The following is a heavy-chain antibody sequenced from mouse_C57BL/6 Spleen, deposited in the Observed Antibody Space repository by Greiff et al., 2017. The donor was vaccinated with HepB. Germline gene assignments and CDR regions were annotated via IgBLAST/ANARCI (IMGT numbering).Heavy chain of an antibody. V-gene: IGHV3-6*01. CDR1: GYSITSGYY. J-gene: IGHJ3*01. D-gene: IGHD2-4*01. CDR3: ARDDYDAWFAY. CDR2: ISYDGSN. Sequence: EVKLMESGPGLVKPSKSLSLTCSVPGYSITSGYYWNWIRQFPGHKLEWMGYISYDGSNNYNPSLKNRTSITRDTSKNQFFLKLNSVTTEDTATYYCARDDYDAWFAYWGQGTLVTVSA.